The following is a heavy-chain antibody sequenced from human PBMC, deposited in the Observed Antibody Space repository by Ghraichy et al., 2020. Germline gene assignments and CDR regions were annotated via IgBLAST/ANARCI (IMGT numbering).Heavy chain of an antibody. D-gene: IGHD3-10*01. V-gene: IGHV4-39*01. J-gene: IGHJ6*02. CDR2: VYYIGHT. CDR3: AKGRFGDEGYYNYPMDV. Sequence: SETLSLTCSVSGDSISGGVYYWGWIRQSPADGLEWIGNVYYIGHTYYNPSLTSRVTMSLDTSKNQISLTLGSVTVADSAVYYCAKGRFGDEGYYNYPMDVWGQGTTVTVSS. CDR1: GDSISGGVYY.